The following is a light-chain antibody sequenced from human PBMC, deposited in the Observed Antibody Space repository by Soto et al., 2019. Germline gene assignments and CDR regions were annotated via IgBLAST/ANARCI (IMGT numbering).Light chain of an antibody. CDR3: HQSAGSRAWT. CDR2: DAS. CDR1: QTIRYS. Sequence: DIQMTQSPSSLSASVGDRVTITCRASQTIRYSLNWYQQKPGKAPKVLIYDASTFQSGGPPRFSVSGSGTDVALTISSLQPEDFATYFCHQSAGSRAWTFGQGTRV. V-gene: IGKV1-39*01. J-gene: IGKJ1*01.